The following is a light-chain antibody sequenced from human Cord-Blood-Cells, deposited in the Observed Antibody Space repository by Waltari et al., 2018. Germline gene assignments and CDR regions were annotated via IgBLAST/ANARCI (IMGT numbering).Light chain of an antibody. V-gene: IGLV3-25*03. Sequence: SYELPQPPSVSVSPGQTARITCSGDALQKQYAYWYQQKPGQAPVLVISKDSERPSGIPDRFSGSSSGTTVTLTISGVQAEDEADYYCQSADSSGTYVFGTGTKVTVL. J-gene: IGLJ1*01. CDR1: ALQKQY. CDR2: KDS. CDR3: QSADSSGTYV.